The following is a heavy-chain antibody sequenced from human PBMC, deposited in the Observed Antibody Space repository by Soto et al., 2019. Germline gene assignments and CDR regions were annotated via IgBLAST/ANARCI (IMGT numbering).Heavy chain of an antibody. CDR3: ARTCRSGGSCYLEY. CDR1: GYNFFSFG. CDR2: VSVPSGDT. Sequence: RASVKVSCKASGYNFFSFGISCVRQAPGQGLEWVGWVSVPSGDTSSAQNFQGRVTVTTDTSTSTAYLEVGSLRSDDTAVYYCARTCRSGGSCYLEYWGEGTLVTVSS. V-gene: IGHV1-18*01. D-gene: IGHD2-15*01. J-gene: IGHJ4*02.